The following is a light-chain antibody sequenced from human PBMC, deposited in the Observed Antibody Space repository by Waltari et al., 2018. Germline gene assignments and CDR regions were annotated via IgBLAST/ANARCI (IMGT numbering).Light chain of an antibody. Sequence: IVLTQSPGTLSLSPGERATLSCRASQNINSRYLAWYQQKPGQAPRLLISGASSRATGIPDRFSGSGSGTDFTLTVSRLEPEDFAVYYCQQYDTSPPGYTFGQGTKLEIK. CDR2: GAS. J-gene: IGKJ2*01. CDR1: QNINSRY. CDR3: QQYDTSPPGYT. V-gene: IGKV3-20*01.